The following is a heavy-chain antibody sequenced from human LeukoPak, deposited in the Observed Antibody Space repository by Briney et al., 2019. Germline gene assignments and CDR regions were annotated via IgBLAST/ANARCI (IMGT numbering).Heavy chain of an antibody. V-gene: IGHV3-20*04. CDR1: GFTFDDYG. CDR3: ARGRITIFGVVTLFDY. J-gene: IGHJ4*02. CDR2: INWNGGST. D-gene: IGHD3-3*01. Sequence: GGSLRLSCAASGFTFDDYGMSWVGQAPGKGLEWVSGINWNGGSTGYADSVKGRFTISRDNAKNSLYLQMNSLRAEDAALYYCARGRITIFGVVTLFDYWGQGTLVTVSS.